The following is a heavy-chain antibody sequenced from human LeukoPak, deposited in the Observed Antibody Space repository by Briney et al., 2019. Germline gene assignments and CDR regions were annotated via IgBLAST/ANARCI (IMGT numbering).Heavy chain of an antibody. CDR2: IYTSGST. CDR1: GGSVSSPSYY. D-gene: IGHD4-17*01. CDR3: ARGVSRRPDSYGGKYYFDY. Sequence: SETLSLTCTVSGGSVSSPSYYWSWIRQPAGKGLEWIGRIYTSGSTNYNPSLKSRVTMSVDTSKNQFSLKLSSVTAADTAVYYCARGVSRRPDSYGGKYYFDYWGQGTLATVSS. J-gene: IGHJ4*02. V-gene: IGHV4-61*02.